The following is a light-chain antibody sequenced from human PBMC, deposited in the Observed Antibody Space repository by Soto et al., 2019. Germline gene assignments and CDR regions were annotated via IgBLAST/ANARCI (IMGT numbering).Light chain of an antibody. CDR1: QSVSSY. Sequence: EIVLTQSPATLSLSPGERATLSCRASQSVSSYLAWYQQKPGQAPRLLIYDASNRATGIPARFSGSGSGTEFTLTISSLEPEDFAVYYCQQRSNWPLTFVQGTKVEIK. CDR3: QQRSNWPLT. V-gene: IGKV3-11*01. J-gene: IGKJ1*01. CDR2: DAS.